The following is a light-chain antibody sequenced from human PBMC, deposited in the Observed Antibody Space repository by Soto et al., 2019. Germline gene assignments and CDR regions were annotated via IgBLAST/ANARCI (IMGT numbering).Light chain of an antibody. CDR2: DAS. CDR1: QSVSSF. J-gene: IGKJ3*01. V-gene: IGKV3-11*01. Sequence: EIVLTQSPATLSLSPGERATLSCRASQSVSSFLAWYQQKPGQAPRLLIYDASNRASDVPGRFSGSGSGTEINSTLSSLEPEVFAVYYCQKRHDWPHRFTFGPGTQVDIK. CDR3: QKRHDWPHRFT.